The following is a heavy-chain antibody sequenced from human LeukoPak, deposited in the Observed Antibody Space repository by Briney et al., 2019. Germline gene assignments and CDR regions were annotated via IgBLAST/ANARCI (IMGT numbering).Heavy chain of an antibody. V-gene: IGHV3-23*01. D-gene: IGHD1-7*01. J-gene: IGHJ4*02. CDR1: GFTFSSYA. Sequence: GGSLRLSCAASGFTFSSYAMSWVRQAPGKGLEWVSPISGSGGSTYYADSVKGRFTISRDNSKNTLYLQMNSLRAEDTAVYYCAKDVASLELYYFDYWGQGTLVTVSS. CDR3: AKDVASLELYYFDY. CDR2: ISGSGGST.